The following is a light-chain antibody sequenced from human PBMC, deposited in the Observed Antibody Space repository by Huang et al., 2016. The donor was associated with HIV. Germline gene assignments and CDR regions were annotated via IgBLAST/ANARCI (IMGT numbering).Light chain of an antibody. V-gene: IGKV3-15*01. J-gene: IGKJ1*01. CDR3: QQYNDWPRS. Sequence: EIVMTQSPGTLSVAPGERATLSCRASQNLNTNLTWFQPKPGQAPRLLIYAASTRTADFPARFSGSGSRTEFTLTISSLQSEDIAVYYCQQYNDWPRSFGQGTKVEIK. CDR2: AAS. CDR1: QNLNTN.